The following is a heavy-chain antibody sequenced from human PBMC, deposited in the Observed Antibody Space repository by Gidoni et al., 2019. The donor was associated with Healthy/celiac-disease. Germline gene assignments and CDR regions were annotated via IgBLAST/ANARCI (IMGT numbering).Heavy chain of an antibody. CDR3: ARGLRGFEVVVVAANAFDI. CDR1: GFTFSSYS. D-gene: IGHD2-15*01. V-gene: IGHV3-21*01. CDR2: ISSSSSYI. Sequence: EVQLVESGGGLVKPGGSLRLSCAASGFTFSSYSMNWVRQAPGKGLEWVSSISSSSSYIYYADSVKGRFTISRDNAKNSLYLQMNSLRAEDTAVYYCARGLRGFEVVVVAANAFDIWGQGTMVTVSS. J-gene: IGHJ3*02.